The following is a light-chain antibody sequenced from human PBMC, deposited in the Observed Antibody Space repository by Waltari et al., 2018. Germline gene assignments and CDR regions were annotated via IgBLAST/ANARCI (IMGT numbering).Light chain of an antibody. J-gene: IGKJ4*01. Sequence: DIQLTQSPSFLSASVGDRVTIACRASQGISGYLAWYQQKPGKAPKVLIYDASTLQDGVPSRFSGIVSGTEFTLTISSLQPEDFATYYCQQLSSYPLTFGGGTEVEIK. CDR2: DAS. CDR3: QQLSSYPLT. CDR1: QGISGY. V-gene: IGKV1-9*01.